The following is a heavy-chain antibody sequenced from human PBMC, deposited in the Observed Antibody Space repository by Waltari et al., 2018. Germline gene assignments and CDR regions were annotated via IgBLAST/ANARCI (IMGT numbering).Heavy chain of an antibody. J-gene: IGHJ4*02. CDR1: GYTFTSYY. CDR3: ARESVGNDY. CDR2: LNPRGGST. Sequence: QVQLVQSGAEVKKPGASVKVSCKASGYTFTSYYMHWVRQAPGHGLEWMGILNPRGGSTSYAQKFQGRVTMTRDTSTSTVYMELSSLRSEDTAVYYCARESVGNDYWGQGTLVTVSS. V-gene: IGHV1-46*01. D-gene: IGHD3-3*01.